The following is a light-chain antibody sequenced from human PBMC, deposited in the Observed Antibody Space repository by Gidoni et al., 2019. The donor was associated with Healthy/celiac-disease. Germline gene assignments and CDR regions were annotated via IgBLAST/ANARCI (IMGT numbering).Light chain of an antibody. CDR2: SNN. CDR1: SPNIGSNY. Sequence: QSVLTQPPSASGTPGQRVTISCSGSSPNIGSNYVYWYQQLPGTAPKLLIYSNNQRPSGVPDRFSGSKSGTSASLAISGLRSEDEADYYCAAWDDSLSARWVFGGGTKLTVL. J-gene: IGLJ3*02. CDR3: AAWDDSLSARWV. V-gene: IGLV1-47*02.